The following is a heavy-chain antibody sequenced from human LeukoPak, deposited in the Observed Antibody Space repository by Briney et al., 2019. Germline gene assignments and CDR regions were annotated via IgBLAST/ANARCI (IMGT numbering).Heavy chain of an antibody. CDR3: ARAGRQYCSSTSCPFDY. CDR1: GYIFNKYG. CDR2: ISAYNGNT. J-gene: IGHJ4*02. Sequence: ASVKVSCKASGYIFNKYGVSWVRQAPGQGLEWMGWISAYNGNTNYAQKLQGRVTMTTDTSTSTAYMELRSLRSDDTAVYYCARAGRQYCSSTSCPFDYWGQGTLVTVSS. V-gene: IGHV1-18*01. D-gene: IGHD2-2*01.